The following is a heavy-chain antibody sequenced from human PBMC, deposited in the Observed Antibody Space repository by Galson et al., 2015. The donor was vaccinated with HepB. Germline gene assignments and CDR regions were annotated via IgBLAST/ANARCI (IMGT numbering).Heavy chain of an antibody. CDR3: ARRGSQRLLEWLGAGPYGMDV. J-gene: IGHJ6*02. CDR2: ISSSGSTI. V-gene: IGHV3-11*01. CDR1: GFTFSDYY. Sequence: SLRLSCAASGFTFSDYYMSWIRQAPGKGLEWVSYISSSGSTIYYADSVKGRFTISRDNAKNSLYLQMNSLRAEDTAVYYCARRGSQRLLEWLGAGPYGMDVWGQGTTVTVSS. D-gene: IGHD3-3*01.